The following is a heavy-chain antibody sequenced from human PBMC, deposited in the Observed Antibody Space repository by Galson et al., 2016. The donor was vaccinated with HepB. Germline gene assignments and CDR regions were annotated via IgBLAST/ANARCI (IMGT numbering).Heavy chain of an antibody. V-gene: IGHV3-7*01. J-gene: IGHJ4*02. CDR1: GFTFSSSW. CDR2: INQDGNEK. CDR3: AREPDYVVSY. D-gene: IGHD4-17*01. Sequence: SLRLSCAASGFTFSSSWMSWVRQAPGKGLEWVANINQDGNEKYYVDSVKGRFTISRDNAKNSLYLQMNNLREEDTAVYYCAREPDYVVSYWGQGTLVTVSS.